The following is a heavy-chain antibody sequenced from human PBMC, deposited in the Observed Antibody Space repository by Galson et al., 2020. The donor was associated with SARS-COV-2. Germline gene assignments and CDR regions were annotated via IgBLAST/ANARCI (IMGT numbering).Heavy chain of an antibody. D-gene: IGHD2-2*01. CDR1: GFTFSNAW. Sequence: GGSLRLSCAASGFTFSNAWMSWVRQAPGKGLEWVGRIKSKTDGGTTDYAAPVKGRFTISRDDSKNTLYLQMNSLKTEDTAVYYCTTCLYCSSTNDYWGQGTLVTVSS. CDR3: TTCLYCSSTNDY. V-gene: IGHV3-15*01. J-gene: IGHJ4*02. CDR2: IKSKTDGGTT.